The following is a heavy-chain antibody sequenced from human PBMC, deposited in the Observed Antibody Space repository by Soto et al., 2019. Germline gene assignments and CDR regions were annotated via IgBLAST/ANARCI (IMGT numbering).Heavy chain of an antibody. CDR3: ARDGIAVAGMDY. CDR2: ISSSSSYI. Sequence: EVQLVESGGGLVKPGGSLRLSCAASGFTFSSYSMNWVRQAPGKGLEWVSSISSSSSYIYYADSVKGRFTSSRDNAKNSLYLQMNSLRAEDTAEYYCARDGIAVAGMDYLGQGTLVTVSS. V-gene: IGHV3-21*01. D-gene: IGHD6-19*01. CDR1: GFTFSSYS. J-gene: IGHJ4*02.